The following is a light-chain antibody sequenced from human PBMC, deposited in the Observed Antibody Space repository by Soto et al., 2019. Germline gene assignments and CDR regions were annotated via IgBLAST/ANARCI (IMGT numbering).Light chain of an antibody. CDR1: SSDVGGYNY. CDR3: SSYTSSSTDVV. V-gene: IGLV2-14*01. CDR2: EVS. J-gene: IGLJ2*01. Sequence: QSVLTQPASVSGSPGQSITISCTGTSSDVGGYNYVSWYQQHPGKAPKLMIYEVSNRPSGVSNRFSGSKSGNTASLTISGLQAEDEADYYCSSYTSSSTDVVFGGGTKVTGL.